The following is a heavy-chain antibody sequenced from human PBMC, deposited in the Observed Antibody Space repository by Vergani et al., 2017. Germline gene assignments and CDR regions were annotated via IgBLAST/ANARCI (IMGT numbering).Heavy chain of an antibody. V-gene: IGHV4-38-2*01. CDR3: ARVRVWDYYYSSGSSYFDY. D-gene: IGHD3-22*01. J-gene: IGHJ4*02. Sequence: QVQLQESGPGLVKPSETLSLTCAVSGYSISSGYYWGWIRQPPGKGLEWIGSIYHSGSNYYNPFLKSRVTISVDTSKNQFSLKLSSVTAADTAVYYCARVRVWDYYYSSGSSYFDYWGQGTLVTVSS. CDR1: GYSISSGYY. CDR2: IYHSGSN.